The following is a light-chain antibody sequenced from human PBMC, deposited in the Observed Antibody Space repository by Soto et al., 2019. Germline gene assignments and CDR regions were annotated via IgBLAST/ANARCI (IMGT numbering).Light chain of an antibody. CDR2: KAS. CDR3: QHCNSYSEA. Sequence: DIQMTQSPSTLSGSVGDRVTITCRASQTISSCVAWYQQKPGKAPKLLIYKASTLKSGVPSRFSGSGSGTEFTLTISSLQPDDFATYYCQHCNSYSEAFGQGTKVEL. CDR1: QTISSC. J-gene: IGKJ1*01. V-gene: IGKV1-5*03.